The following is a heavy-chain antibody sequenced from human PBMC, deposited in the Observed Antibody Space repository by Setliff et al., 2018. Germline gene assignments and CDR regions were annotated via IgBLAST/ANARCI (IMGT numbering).Heavy chain of an antibody. CDR3: RQAVVGRDVFDV. Sequence: SETLSLTCTVSGDSITSGSDSWNWIRQPAGKGLQWIGRVYPTGSTNYNPSLRSRVTISVDTSKKEFSLTLTSVTAADTALYYCRQAVVGRDVFDVWGQGTMVTVSS. CDR1: GDSITSGSDS. CDR2: VYPTGST. V-gene: IGHV4-61*02. J-gene: IGHJ3*01. D-gene: IGHD1-1*01.